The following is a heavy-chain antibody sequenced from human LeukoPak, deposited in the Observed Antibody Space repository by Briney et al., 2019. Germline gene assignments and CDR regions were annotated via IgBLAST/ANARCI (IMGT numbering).Heavy chain of an antibody. CDR3: ARGLPYSSGWYHRDNWFDP. Sequence: SETLSLTRTVSGGSISSYYWSWIRQPPGKGLEWIGYISYSGSTNYNPSLKSRVTMSVDTSKNQFSLKLSSVTAADTAVYYCARGLPYSSGWYHRDNWFDPWGQGTLVTVSS. D-gene: IGHD6-19*01. J-gene: IGHJ5*02. CDR2: ISYSGST. V-gene: IGHV4-59*12. CDR1: GGSISSYY.